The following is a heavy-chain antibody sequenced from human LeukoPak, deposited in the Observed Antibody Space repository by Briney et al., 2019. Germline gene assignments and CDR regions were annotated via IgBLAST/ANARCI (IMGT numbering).Heavy chain of an antibody. D-gene: IGHD3-3*01. Sequence: ASVKVSCKACGYTFTQYAINWVRQAPGQGLEWMGWINANGNPTYAQGFTGRFVFSLDTSVSTAYLQISSLKAEDAAVYYCARDTPDGGVSKFDYWGQGTLVTVSS. CDR2: INANGNP. V-gene: IGHV7-4-1*02. CDR1: GYTFTQYA. CDR3: ARDTPDGGVSKFDY. J-gene: IGHJ4*02.